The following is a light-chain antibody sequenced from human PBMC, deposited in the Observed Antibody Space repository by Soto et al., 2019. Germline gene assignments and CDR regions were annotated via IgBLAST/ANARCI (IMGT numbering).Light chain of an antibody. CDR3: QQYYSYPFT. V-gene: IGKV1-8*01. J-gene: IGKJ3*01. CDR1: QGISSY. Sequence: AIRMTQSPSSLSASTGDRVTITCRASQGISSYLAWYQQKPGKAPKLLIYAASTLQSGFPSRFSGSGSGTDFTLTISCLQSEDFATYYYQQYYSYPFTFGPGTKVHI. CDR2: AAS.